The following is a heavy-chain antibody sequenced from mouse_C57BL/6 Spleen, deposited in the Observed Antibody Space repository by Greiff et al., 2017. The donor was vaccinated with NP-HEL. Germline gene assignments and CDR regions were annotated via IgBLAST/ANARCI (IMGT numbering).Heavy chain of an antibody. J-gene: IGHJ2*01. CDR2: IFPGSGST. CDR3: ARERGYMVTPYYFDY. Sequence: VQLQESGPELVKPGASVKISCKASGYTFTDYYINWVKQRPGQGLEWIGWIFPGSGSTYYNEKFKGKATLTVDKSSSTAYMLLSSLTSEDSAVYFCARERGYMVTPYYFDYWGQGTTLTVSS. CDR1: GYTFTDYY. D-gene: IGHD2-2*01. V-gene: IGHV1-75*01.